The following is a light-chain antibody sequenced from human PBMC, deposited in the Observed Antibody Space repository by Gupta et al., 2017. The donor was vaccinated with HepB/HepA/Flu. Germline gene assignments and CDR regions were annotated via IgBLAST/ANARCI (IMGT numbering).Light chain of an antibody. CDR3: NSRDTSGNYLMV. Sequence: SSELTQDPAVSVALGQTVRITCHGNSLRTYHARWYQQRPGQAPVLVIYGKDNRPSGIPDRFSGSSSGNTASLTITGAQAEDEADYYCNSRDTSGNYLMVFGGGTKLTVL. CDR1: SLRTYH. J-gene: IGLJ2*01. V-gene: IGLV3-19*01. CDR2: GKD.